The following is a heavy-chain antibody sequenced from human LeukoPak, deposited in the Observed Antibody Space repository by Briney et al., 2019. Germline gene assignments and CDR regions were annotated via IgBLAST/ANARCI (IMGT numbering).Heavy chain of an antibody. CDR2: INHSGST. J-gene: IGHJ4*02. D-gene: IGHD3-10*01. CDR1: GGSFSGYY. V-gene: IGHV4-34*01. Sequence: SETLSLTCAVYGGSFSGYYWSWIRQPPGKGLEWIGEINHSGSTNYNPSLKSRVTISVDTSKNQFSLKLSSVTAADTAVYYCARVGPMVRGVIRYWGQGTLVTVSS. CDR3: ARVGPMVRGVIRY.